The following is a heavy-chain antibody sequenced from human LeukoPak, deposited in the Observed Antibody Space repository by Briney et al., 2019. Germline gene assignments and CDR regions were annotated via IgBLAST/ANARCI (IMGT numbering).Heavy chain of an antibody. CDR2: IDHSGSA. CDR1: GGSFRGYS. CDR3: AGGLELWCEGTGHWFDA. V-gene: IGHV4-34*01. D-gene: IGHD4/OR15-4a*01. J-gene: IGHJ5*02. Sequence: PSGTLSLTCTVPGGSFRGYSWSWIRQPPGKGLEWIGEIDHSGSAKYNSSLKSRLTMSVDTSTNQVSLKLKSVTAADAAVYYCAGGLELWCEGTGHWFDAWGQGTRVIVSS.